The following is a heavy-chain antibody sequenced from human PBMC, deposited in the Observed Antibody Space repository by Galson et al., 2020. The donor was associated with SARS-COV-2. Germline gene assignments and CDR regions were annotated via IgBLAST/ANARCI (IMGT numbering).Heavy chain of an antibody. V-gene: IGHV3-33*01. CDR1: GFSFTDYG. CDR2: VWHDGTNK. J-gene: IGHJ4*02. Sequence: TGGSLRLSCAASGFSFTDYGIVWVRQVPGKGLEWVAAVWHDGTNKYYADSLKGRFSVSKDNSKNTVYMQMNSLTDEDTGIYYCARALCAQNHYDGVGIWCYFDYWGQGTLVTVSS. CDR3: ARALCAQNHYDGVGIWCYFDY. D-gene: IGHD3-16*01.